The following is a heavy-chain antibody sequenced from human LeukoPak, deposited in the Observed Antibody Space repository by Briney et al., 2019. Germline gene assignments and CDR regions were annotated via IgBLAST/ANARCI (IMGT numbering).Heavy chain of an antibody. CDR2: VNPGDSDT. Sequence: AGESLKISCKGSGYSFTSYWIGWVRQMPGKGLEWMGIVNPGDSDTRYSPSFQGQVTISVDKSISTAYLQWSSLQASDTAMYYCAGPRDSSSWHFDFWGQGTLVTVSS. CDR3: AGPRDSSSWHFDF. D-gene: IGHD6-13*01. V-gene: IGHV5-51*01. J-gene: IGHJ4*02. CDR1: GYSFTSYW.